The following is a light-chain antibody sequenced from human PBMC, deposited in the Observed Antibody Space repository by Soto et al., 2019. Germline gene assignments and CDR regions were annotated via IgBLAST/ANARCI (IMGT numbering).Light chain of an antibody. CDR1: SSDVGGYNY. Sequence: QSALTQPPSASGSPGQSVAISCTGTSSDVGGYNYVSWYQQHPGKAPKLMIYEVNKRPSGVPDRFSGSKSGNTASLTVSGLQAEDEADYYYSSYAGSSNVFGTGTRSPS. CDR2: EVN. J-gene: IGLJ1*01. V-gene: IGLV2-8*01. CDR3: SSYAGSSNV.